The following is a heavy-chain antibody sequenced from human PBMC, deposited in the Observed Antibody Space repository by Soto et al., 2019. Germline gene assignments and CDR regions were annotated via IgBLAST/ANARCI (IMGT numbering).Heavy chain of an antibody. CDR2: IKQDGSEK. CDR3: AREHIVPVVVVAATRYDYYMDV. V-gene: IGHV3-7*01. D-gene: IGHD2-15*01. CDR1: GFTFSTYW. Sequence: EVQLVESGGGLVQPGGSLRLSCAASGFTFSTYWMSWVRQAPGKGLECVANIKQDGSEKYYVASVRGRFTISRDNAKNSLYLQMNSLRAEDTAVYYCAREHIVPVVVVAATRYDYYMDVWGKGTTVTVSS. J-gene: IGHJ6*03.